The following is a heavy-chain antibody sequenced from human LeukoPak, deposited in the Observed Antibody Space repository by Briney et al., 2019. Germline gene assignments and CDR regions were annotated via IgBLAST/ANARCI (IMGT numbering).Heavy chain of an antibody. CDR1: GFTFTSYA. CDR2: IYTGGST. V-gene: IGHV3-66*01. J-gene: IGHJ4*02. CDR3: ARCTYDSSGYFPSYFDY. Sequence: GGSLRLSCAASGFTFTSYAMSWVRQAPGKGLEWVSIIYTGGSTYYADSVKGRFTISRDNSKNTLYLQMNSLRAEDTAVYYCARCTYDSSGYFPSYFDYWGQGTLVTVSS. D-gene: IGHD3-22*01.